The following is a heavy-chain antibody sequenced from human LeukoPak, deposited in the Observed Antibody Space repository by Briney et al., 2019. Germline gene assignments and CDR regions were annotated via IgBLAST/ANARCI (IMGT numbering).Heavy chain of an antibody. J-gene: IGHJ3*02. CDR1: GGTFSSCA. Sequence: ASVKVSCKASGGTFSSCAISWVRQAPGQGLEWMGGIIPIFGTANYAQKFQGRVTITTDESTSTAYMELSSLRSEDTAVYYCASNPETDDAFDIWGQGTMVTVSS. V-gene: IGHV1-69*05. D-gene: IGHD1-14*01. CDR2: IIPIFGTA. CDR3: ASNPETDDAFDI.